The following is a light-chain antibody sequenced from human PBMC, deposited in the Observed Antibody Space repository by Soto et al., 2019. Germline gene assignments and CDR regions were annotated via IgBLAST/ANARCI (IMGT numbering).Light chain of an antibody. CDR2: TAS. J-gene: IGKJ1*01. CDR3: QQFGTSPRT. Sequence: EIVLTQSPGTLSLFPGERATFSCRASQSVSSVHLAWYQQKPGQAPRLLMFTASNRATGIPDRFSGTGSGTDFTLTISRLESEDSAVYYCQQFGTSPRTFGQGTKVAIK. CDR1: QSVSSVH. V-gene: IGKV3-20*01.